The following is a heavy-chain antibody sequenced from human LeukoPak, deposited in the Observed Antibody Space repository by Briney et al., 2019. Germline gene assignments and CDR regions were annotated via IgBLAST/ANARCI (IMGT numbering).Heavy chain of an antibody. D-gene: IGHD3-22*01. J-gene: IGHJ4*02. CDR3: ARDPNYYYDSSGYFI. Sequence: SETLSLTCTVSGGSISSGSYYWSWIRQPAGKGLEWIGRIYTSGSTNYNPSLKSRVTISVDTSKNQFSLKLSSVTAADTAVYYCARDPNYYYDSSGYFIWGQGTLVTVSS. CDR2: IYTSGST. V-gene: IGHV4-61*02. CDR1: GGSISSGSYY.